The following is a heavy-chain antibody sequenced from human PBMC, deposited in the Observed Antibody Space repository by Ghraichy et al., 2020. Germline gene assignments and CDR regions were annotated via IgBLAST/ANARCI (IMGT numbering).Heavy chain of an antibody. CDR1: GGSISSSSYY. Sequence: SETLPLTCTVSGGSISSSSYYWGWIRQPPGKGLEWIGSIYYSGSTYYNPSLKSRVTISVDTSKNQFSLKLSSVTAADTAVYYCARQPKGLDAFDIWGQGTMVTVSS. CDR3: ARQPKGLDAFDI. J-gene: IGHJ3*02. CDR2: IYYSGST. V-gene: IGHV4-39*01.